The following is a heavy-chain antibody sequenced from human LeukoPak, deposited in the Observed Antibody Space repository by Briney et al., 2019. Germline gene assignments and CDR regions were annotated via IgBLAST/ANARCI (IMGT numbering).Heavy chain of an antibody. D-gene: IGHD6-25*01. CDR1: GGSISSYY. J-gene: IGHJ3*02. Sequence: SETLSLTCTVSGGSISSYYWSWIRQPPGKGLEWSGYIYYSGSTNYNPSLKSRVTILVDTSKNQFSLKLSSVTAADTAVYYCARGAAAEKGAFDIWGQGTMVTVSS. V-gene: IGHV4-59*01. CDR2: IYYSGST. CDR3: ARGAAAEKGAFDI.